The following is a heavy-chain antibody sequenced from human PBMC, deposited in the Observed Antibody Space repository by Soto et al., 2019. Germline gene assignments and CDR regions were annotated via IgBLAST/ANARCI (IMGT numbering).Heavy chain of an antibody. CDR3: ARDSEDIVVVVAGENAFDI. D-gene: IGHD2-15*01. CDR2: ISAYNGNT. CDR1: GYTFTSYG. Sequence: ASVKVSCKASGYTFTSYGISWVRQAPGQGLEWMGWISAYNGNTNYAQKLQGRVTMTTDTSTSTAYMELRSLRSEDTAVYYCARDSEDIVVVVAGENAFDIWGQGTMVTVSS. V-gene: IGHV1-18*01. J-gene: IGHJ3*02.